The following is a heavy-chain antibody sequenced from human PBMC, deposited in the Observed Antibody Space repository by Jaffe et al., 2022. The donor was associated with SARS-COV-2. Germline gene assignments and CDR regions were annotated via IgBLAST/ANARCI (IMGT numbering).Heavy chain of an antibody. CDR1: GASISSTIYY. CDR2: IYYSGST. CDR3: ASDPTASDGRYWYFDI. Sequence: QLQLQESGPGLVKPSETLSLTCTVSGASISSTIYYWGWIRQPPGKGLEWIGSIYYSGSTYKHINPSLKSRVTLSVDTSKNQVSLIVSSVTAADTAVYYCASDPTASDGRYWYFDIWGRGTLVTVSS. J-gene: IGHJ2*01. V-gene: IGHV4-39*01. D-gene: IGHD2-21*02.